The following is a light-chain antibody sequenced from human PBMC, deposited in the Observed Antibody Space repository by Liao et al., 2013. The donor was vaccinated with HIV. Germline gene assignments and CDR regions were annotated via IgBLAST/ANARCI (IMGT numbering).Light chain of an antibody. CDR3: QLWDSSSDHPYV. CDR2: QDT. CDR1: TLGDKY. Sequence: SYELTQPPSVSVSPGQTASITCSGDTLGDKYACWYQQRPGQSPVLVIYQDTKRPSGIPERFSGSNSGNTATLTISRVEPGDEADYYCQLWDSSSDHPYVFGTGTQVTVL. J-gene: IGLJ1*01. V-gene: IGLV3-1*01.